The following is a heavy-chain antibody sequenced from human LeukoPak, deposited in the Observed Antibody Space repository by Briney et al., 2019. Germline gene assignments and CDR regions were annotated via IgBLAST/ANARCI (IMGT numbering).Heavy chain of an antibody. V-gene: IGHV1-8*01. D-gene: IGHD2-15*01. CDR1: GYTFTSYD. J-gene: IGHJ4*02. CDR2: MNPNSGNT. Sequence: GASVKVSCKASGYTFTSYDINWVRQATGRGLEWMGWMNPNSGNTGYAQKFQGRVTMTRNTSISTAYMELSSLRSEDTAVYHCARAGGYCGRISCPYYFDYWGQGSLVAVSS. CDR3: ARAGGYCGRISCPYYFDY.